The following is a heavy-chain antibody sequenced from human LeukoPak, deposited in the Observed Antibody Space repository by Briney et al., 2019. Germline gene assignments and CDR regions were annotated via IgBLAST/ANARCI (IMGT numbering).Heavy chain of an antibody. J-gene: IGHJ6*02. CDR3: ARLHRGEPYYYYYYGMDV. D-gene: IGHD1-14*01. V-gene: IGHV3-11*01. Sequence: ESGGGLVKPGGSLRLSCTASGFTFSYYYMSWIHQPPGKGLEWVSYISSSGSTIYYADSVKGRFTISRDNAKNSLYLQMNSLRAEDTAVYYCARLHRGEPYYYYYYGMDVWGQGTTVTVSS. CDR1: GFTFSYYY. CDR2: ISSSGSTI.